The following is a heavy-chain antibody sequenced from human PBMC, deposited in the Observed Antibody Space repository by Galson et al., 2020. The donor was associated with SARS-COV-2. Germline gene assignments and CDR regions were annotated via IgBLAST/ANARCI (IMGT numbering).Heavy chain of an antibody. CDR3: ASSNSGSYWGAFDI. CDR1: GFTFSSYA. J-gene: IGHJ3*02. CDR2: ISYDGSNT. D-gene: IGHD1-26*01. V-gene: IGHV3-30*04. Sequence: QLGESLKISCAASGFTFSSYAMHWVRQAPGKGLEWVAVISYDGSNTYYADSVKGRFTISRDNSKNTLYLQMNSLRAEDTAVYYCASSNSGSYWGAFDIWGQGTMVTVSS.